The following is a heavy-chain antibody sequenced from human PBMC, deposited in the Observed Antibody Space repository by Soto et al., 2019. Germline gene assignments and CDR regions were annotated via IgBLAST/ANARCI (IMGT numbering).Heavy chain of an antibody. CDR2: ISGSGGST. Sequence: PGGSLRLSCAASGFTFSSYAMSWVRQAPGKGLEWVSAISGSGGSTYYADSVKGRFTISRDNSKNTLYLQMNSLRAEDTAVYYCAKASEQQLVLVWGAYYYYYMDVWGQGTTVTVSS. J-gene: IGHJ6*03. CDR3: AKASEQQLVLVWGAYYYYYMDV. V-gene: IGHV3-23*01. D-gene: IGHD6-6*01. CDR1: GFTFSSYA.